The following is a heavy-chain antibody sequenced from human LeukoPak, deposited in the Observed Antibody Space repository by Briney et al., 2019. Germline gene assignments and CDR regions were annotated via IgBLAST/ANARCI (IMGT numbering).Heavy chain of an antibody. CDR1: GFTFRNYG. V-gene: IGHV3-30*03. J-gene: IGHJ5*02. CDR2: ISLDGSTE. CDR3: MRDYMGWFDP. Sequence: GGSLRLSCAASGFTFRNYGMYWVRQAPGKGLEWVSIISLDGSTEFYADSVKGRFTISRDTASNTMHLEMNNLRIEDTAVYYCMRDYMGWFDPWGQGSLVTVSS. D-gene: IGHD3-10*01.